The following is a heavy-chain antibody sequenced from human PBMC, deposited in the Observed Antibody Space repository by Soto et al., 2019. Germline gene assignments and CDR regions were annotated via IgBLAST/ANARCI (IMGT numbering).Heavy chain of an antibody. CDR3: ARGGSYRDYYYYGMDV. D-gene: IGHD1-26*01. CDR2: IYYSGST. J-gene: IGHJ6*02. Sequence: QVQLQESGPGLVKPSQTLSLTCTVSGGSISSGGYYWSWIRQHPGKGLEWIGYIYYSGSTYYNPSLKSRVTISVDTSKNQFPLKLSSVTAADTAVYYCARGGSYRDYYYYGMDVWGQGTTVTVSS. V-gene: IGHV4-31*03. CDR1: GGSISSGGYY.